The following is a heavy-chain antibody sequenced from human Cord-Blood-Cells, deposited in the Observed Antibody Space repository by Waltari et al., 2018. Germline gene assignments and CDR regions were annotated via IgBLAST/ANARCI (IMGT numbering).Heavy chain of an antibody. J-gene: IGHJ4*02. V-gene: IGHV3-23*01. CDR3: ASPFGPFDY. CDR2: ISGSGGST. CDR1: GFPFSSYA. Sequence: EVQLLESGGGLVQPGGSLRLSCAASGFPFSSYAMSWVRQSPGRGLEWVSAISGSGGSTYYADSVKRRFTISRDNSKNTLYLQMNSLRAEDTAVYYCASPFGPFDYWGQGTLVTVSS. D-gene: IGHD3-10*01.